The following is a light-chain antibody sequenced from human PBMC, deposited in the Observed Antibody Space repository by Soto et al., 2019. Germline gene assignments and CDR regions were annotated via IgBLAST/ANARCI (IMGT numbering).Light chain of an antibody. CDR3: QQYYSYPPVT. CDR1: QGISSY. J-gene: IGKJ1*01. V-gene: IGKV1-8*01. CDR2: AAS. Sequence: AIRMTQSPPSLSASTGDRVTITCRASQGISSYLAWYQQKPGKAPKLLIYAASTLQSGVPSRFSGSGSGTDFTLTISCLQSEDFATYYCQQYYSYPPVTFGQGTKVEIK.